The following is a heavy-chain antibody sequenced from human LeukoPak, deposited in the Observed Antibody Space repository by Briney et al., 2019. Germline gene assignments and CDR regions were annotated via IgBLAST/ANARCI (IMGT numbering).Heavy chain of an antibody. J-gene: IGHJ4*02. Sequence: ASVKVSCKASGYTFTGYYMHWVRQTPGQGLEGMGWINPNSGGTNYAQKFQGRVTMTRDTSISTAYMELSRLRSDDTAVYYCARTKHRLGYSYGLFVGCWGQGTLVTVSS. CDR3: ARTKHRLGYSYGLFVGC. D-gene: IGHD5-18*01. CDR2: INPNSGGT. V-gene: IGHV1-2*02. CDR1: GYTFTGYY.